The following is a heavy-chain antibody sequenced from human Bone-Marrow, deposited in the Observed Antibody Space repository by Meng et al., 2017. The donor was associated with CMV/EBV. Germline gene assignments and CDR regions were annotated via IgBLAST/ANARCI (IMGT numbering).Heavy chain of an antibody. D-gene: IGHD3-22*01. Sequence: GESLKISCAASGFTFSSYGMHWVRQAPGKGLEWVAVISYDGSNEYYADSVKGRFTISRDNSKNTLYLQMNSLRAEDTAVYYGARTYYYDSLGKYYVDYWGQGTLVTVSS. CDR1: GFTFSSYG. J-gene: IGHJ4*02. CDR2: ISYDGSNE. CDR3: ARTYYYDSLGKYYVDY. V-gene: IGHV3-30*19.